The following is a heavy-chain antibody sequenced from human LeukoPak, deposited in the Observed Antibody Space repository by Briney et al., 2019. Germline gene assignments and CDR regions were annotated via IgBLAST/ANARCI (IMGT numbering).Heavy chain of an antibody. V-gene: IGHV4-34*01. Sequence: SVTLSLTCAVYGGSFSVYYWSWIRQRPGKGLGWSGEINHSGSTNYNPSLKSRVTISVDTSKNQFSLKLSSVTAADTAVYYCARGGLNNCSSTSCYSNWFDPWGQGTLVTVSS. CDR1: GGSFSVYY. J-gene: IGHJ5*02. CDR3: ARGGLNNCSSTSCYSNWFDP. CDR2: INHSGST. D-gene: IGHD2-2*01.